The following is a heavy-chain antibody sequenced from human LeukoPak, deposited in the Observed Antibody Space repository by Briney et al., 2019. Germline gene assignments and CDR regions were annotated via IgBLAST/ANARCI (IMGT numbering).Heavy chain of an antibody. CDR1: GDSINSAY. J-gene: IGHJ3*02. Sequence: SETLSLTCTVSGDSINSAYWSWMRQPPGKGLEWIGYINYSGSASYNPSLKSRGAMSVDTSTNQFSLKLRSVTAADTAVYFCAKWDSGFNAFEIWGQGAMVTVSS. CDR2: INYSGSA. V-gene: IGHV4-59*08. D-gene: IGHD1-26*01. CDR3: AKWDSGFNAFEI.